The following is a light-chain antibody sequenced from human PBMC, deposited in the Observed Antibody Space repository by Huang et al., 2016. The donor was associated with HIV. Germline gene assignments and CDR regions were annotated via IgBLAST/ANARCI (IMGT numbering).Light chain of an antibody. J-gene: IGKJ5*01. CDR1: QGLRNY. CDR3: QSYNSAPT. CDR2: GAS. Sequence: DIQMTQSPASLSASVGDRVTITCRASQGLRNYLAWYQQKPGRVPNLLIYGASTLQSGVPSRFSGSGSGTHFTLTISSLQPEDVATYFCQSYNSAPTFGQGTRLDIK. V-gene: IGKV1-27*01.